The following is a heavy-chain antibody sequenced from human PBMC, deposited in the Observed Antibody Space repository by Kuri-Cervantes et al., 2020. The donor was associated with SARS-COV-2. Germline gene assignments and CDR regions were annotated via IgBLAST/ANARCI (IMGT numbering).Heavy chain of an antibody. Sequence: GGSLRLSCAASGFSFSHSAMHWIRQAPGKGLEWVAIVSYDGSNKYYADSVKGRFTISRDNPKNTLYLQMDSLRTEDTAVYYCARDRNTMIVVIINIDYWGQGALVTVSS. J-gene: IGHJ4*02. D-gene: IGHD3-22*01. CDR1: GFSFSHSA. V-gene: IGHV3-30-3*01. CDR2: VSYDGSNK. CDR3: ARDRNTMIVVIINIDY.